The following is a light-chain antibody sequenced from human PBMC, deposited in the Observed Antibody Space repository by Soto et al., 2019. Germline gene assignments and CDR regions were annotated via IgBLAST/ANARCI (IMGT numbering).Light chain of an antibody. CDR2: AAS. Sequence: DIQMTQSPSSLSASVGDRVTITCRASQSIDSYLNWYQQKPGRAPKLLIYAASSLQSGVPSRFSGSGSGTDFTLTISSLRPEDFATYYCQQSFSTPPTFGGGTKVEIK. CDR3: QQSFSTPPT. J-gene: IGKJ4*01. V-gene: IGKV1-39*01. CDR1: QSIDSY.